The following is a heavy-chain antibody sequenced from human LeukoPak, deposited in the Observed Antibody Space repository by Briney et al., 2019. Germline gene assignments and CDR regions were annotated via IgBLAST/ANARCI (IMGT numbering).Heavy chain of an antibody. CDR2: IGPTGSDR. V-gene: IGHV3-21*06. Sequence: GGSLRLSCTAPGLTFSTSGFNWVRQAPGKGLEWVASIGPTGSDRYHADSIKGRFTISRDNANNFLYLQMNSLRAEDTAVYYCATEANGRHYDYWGQGTLLTVSS. J-gene: IGHJ4*02. D-gene: IGHD2-8*01. CDR3: ATEANGRHYDY. CDR1: GLTFSTSG.